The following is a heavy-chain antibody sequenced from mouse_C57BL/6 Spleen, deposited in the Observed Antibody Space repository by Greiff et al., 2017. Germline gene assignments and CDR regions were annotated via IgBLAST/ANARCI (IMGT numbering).Heavy chain of an antibody. CDR1: GYTFTSYW. J-gene: IGHJ4*01. Sequence: VQLQQPGTELVKPGASVKLSCKASGYTFTSYWMHWVKQRPGQGLEWIGNINPSNGGTNYNEKFKSKATLTVDKSSSTAYMQLSSLTSEDSAVYYCARSGELFYYAMDYWGQGTSVTVSS. V-gene: IGHV1-53*01. CDR3: ARSGELFYYAMDY. CDR2: INPSNGGT. D-gene: IGHD1-1*01.